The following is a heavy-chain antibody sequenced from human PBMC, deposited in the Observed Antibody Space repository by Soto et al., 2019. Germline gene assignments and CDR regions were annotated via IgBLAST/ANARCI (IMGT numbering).Heavy chain of an antibody. CDR2: IIPIFGTA. D-gene: IGHD3-22*01. CDR1: GGTFSSYA. CDR3: ARDRMGKGYYDSSGYYRRDAFDI. J-gene: IGHJ3*02. V-gene: IGHV1-69*13. Sequence: SVKVSCKASGGTFSSYAISWVRQAPGQGLEWMGGIIPIFGTANYAQKFQGRVTITADESTSTAYMELSSLRSEDTAVYYCARDRMGKGYYDSSGYYRRDAFDIWGQGTMVTVSS.